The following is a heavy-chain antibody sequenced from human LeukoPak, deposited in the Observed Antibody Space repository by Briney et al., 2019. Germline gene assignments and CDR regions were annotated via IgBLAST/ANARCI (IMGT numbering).Heavy chain of an antibody. CDR1: GFTVSSNY. Sequence: GGSLRLSCAASGFTVSSNYMSWVRQAPGKGLEWVSVIYSGGSTYYADSVKGRFTISRDNSKNTLYLQMNSLRAEDTAVYYCASSHSYGLYYFDYWGQGTLVTVSS. CDR3: ASSHSYGLYYFDY. J-gene: IGHJ4*02. V-gene: IGHV3-66*01. CDR2: IYSGGST. D-gene: IGHD5-18*01.